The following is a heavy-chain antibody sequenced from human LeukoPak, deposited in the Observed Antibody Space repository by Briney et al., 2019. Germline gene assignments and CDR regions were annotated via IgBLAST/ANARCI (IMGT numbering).Heavy chain of an antibody. CDR1: GFTLSSYA. J-gene: IGHJ5*02. CDR2: ISYDGSDK. V-gene: IGHV3-30*07. CDR3: AKSLDWFDP. Sequence: GGSLRLSCADSGFTLSSYAMHWVRQAPGKGLEWVAVISYDGSDKYYADSVKGRFTISRDNSKNTLYLQMNSLRAEDTAVYYCAKSLDWFDPWGQGTLVTVSS.